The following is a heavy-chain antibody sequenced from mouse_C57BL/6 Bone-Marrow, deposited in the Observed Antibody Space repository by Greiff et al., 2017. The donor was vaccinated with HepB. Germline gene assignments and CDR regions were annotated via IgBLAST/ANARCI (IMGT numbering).Heavy chain of an antibody. CDR1: GYAFSSSW. CDR3: ARSPLAFDV. J-gene: IGHJ1*03. Sequence: QVQLQQSGPELVKPGASVKISCKASGYAFSSSWMNWVKQRPGKGLEWIGRIYPGDGDTNYNGKFKGKATLTADKSSSTAYMQLSSLTSEDSAVYCCARSPLAFDVWGTGTTVTVSS. CDR2: IYPGDGDT. V-gene: IGHV1-82*01.